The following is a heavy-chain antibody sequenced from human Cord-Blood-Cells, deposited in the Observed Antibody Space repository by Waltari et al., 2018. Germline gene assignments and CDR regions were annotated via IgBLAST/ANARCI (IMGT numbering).Heavy chain of an antibody. CDR1: GYTFTSYD. D-gene: IGHD3-10*01. CDR2: MNPKRCNT. V-gene: IGHV1-8*02. CDR3: ARATMVRGVINDFDY. Sequence: QVQLVQSGAEVKKPGASVKVYCKASGYTFTSYDITWVRQATGQGLEWMGWMNPKRCNTVDAQNVQVRVTMTRNTSISTAYMELSSLRSEDTAVYYCARATMVRGVINDFDYWGQGTLVTVSS. J-gene: IGHJ4*02.